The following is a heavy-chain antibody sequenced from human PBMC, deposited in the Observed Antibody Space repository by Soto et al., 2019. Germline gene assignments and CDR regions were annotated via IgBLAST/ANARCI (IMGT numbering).Heavy chain of an antibody. D-gene: IGHD3-3*01. V-gene: IGHV1-2*04. CDR1: GYTFTGYY. J-gene: IGHJ5*02. CDR2: INPNSGGT. Sequence: GASVKVSCKASGYTFTGYYMHWVRQAPGQGLEWMGWINPNSGGTNYAQKFQGWVTMTRDTSISAAYMELSRLRSDDTAVYYCVRADYDFWSGHNWFDPWGQGTLVTVSS. CDR3: VRADYDFWSGHNWFDP.